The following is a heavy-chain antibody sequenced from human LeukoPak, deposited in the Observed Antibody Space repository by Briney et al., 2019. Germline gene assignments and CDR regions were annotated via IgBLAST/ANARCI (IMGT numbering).Heavy chain of an antibody. CDR1: GFTFSTYA. Sequence: GGSLRLSCAASGFTFSTYAMNWVRQAPGKGLEWVLSVSSSSCHIYYADSVRGRFTISRDNAKNSLYLKMNSLRDEDSAIYYCARELGYTYGYPLGYWGQGILVTVSS. CDR2: VSSSSCHI. CDR3: ARELGYTYGYPLGY. D-gene: IGHD5-18*01. J-gene: IGHJ4*02. V-gene: IGHV3-21*04.